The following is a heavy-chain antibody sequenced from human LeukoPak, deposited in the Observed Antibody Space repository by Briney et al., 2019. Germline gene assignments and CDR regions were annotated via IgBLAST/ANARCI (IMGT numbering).Heavy chain of an antibody. Sequence: PSETLSLTCSVSGXSISSYYGSWIRQPPGKGLEWIGYLYYSGSTNSNPSLKSRVTMSVDTSKNQFSLKLRSVTAADTAVYYCARGGSGISNAFDFWGQGTMVTVSS. D-gene: IGHD3-10*01. CDR3: ARGGSGISNAFDF. CDR2: LYYSGST. V-gene: IGHV4-59*01. CDR1: GXSISSYY. J-gene: IGHJ3*01.